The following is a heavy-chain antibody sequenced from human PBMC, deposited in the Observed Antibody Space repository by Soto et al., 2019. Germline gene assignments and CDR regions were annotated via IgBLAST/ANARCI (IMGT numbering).Heavy chain of an antibody. J-gene: IGHJ4*02. Sequence: VESGGGVVQPGRSLRLSCAASGFTFSGYGMHWVRQAPGKGLEWVAVTRHDGSNTYYADSVRGRFTISRDNSNKMLYLQMNSLRAEDTAVYYCARDGVGTTTYFGYFDYWGQGTLVTVSS. CDR1: GFTFSGYG. V-gene: IGHV3-33*01. D-gene: IGHD1-26*01. CDR3: ARDGVGTTTYFGYFDY. CDR2: TRHDGSNT.